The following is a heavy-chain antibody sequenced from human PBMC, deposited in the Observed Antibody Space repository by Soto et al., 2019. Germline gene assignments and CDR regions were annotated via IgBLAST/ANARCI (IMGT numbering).Heavy chain of an antibody. CDR1: GFTFSSYE. Sequence: EVQLVESGGGLVQPGGSLRLSCAASGFTFSSYEMNWVRQAPGKGLEWVSYISSSGSTIYYADSVKGRFTISRDNAKNSLYLQMNSLRAEDTAVYYCARDLGQQQLRYYHGMDVWGQGTTVTVSS. CDR2: ISSSGSTI. J-gene: IGHJ6*02. CDR3: ARDLGQQQLRYYHGMDV. D-gene: IGHD6-13*01. V-gene: IGHV3-48*03.